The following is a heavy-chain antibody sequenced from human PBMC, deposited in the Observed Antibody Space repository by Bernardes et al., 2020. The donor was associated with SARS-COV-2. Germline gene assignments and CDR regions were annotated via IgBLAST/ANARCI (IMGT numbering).Heavy chain of an antibody. V-gene: IGHV3-30*18. CDR3: AKDKLMRIYDSSGYPAY. Sequence: GGSLRLSCATSGFTFSSYGMHWVRQAPGKGLEWVAVISYDGSNKYYADSVKGRFTISRDNSKNTLYLQMNSLRAEDTAVYYCAKDKLMRIYDSSGYPAYWGQGTLVTVSS. CDR1: GFTFSSYG. CDR2: ISYDGSNK. J-gene: IGHJ4*02. D-gene: IGHD3-22*01.